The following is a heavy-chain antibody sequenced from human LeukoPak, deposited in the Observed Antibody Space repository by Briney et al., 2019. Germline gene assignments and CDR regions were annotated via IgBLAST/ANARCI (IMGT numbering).Heavy chain of an antibody. CDR2: INPNSGGT. CDR3: AILAVAGVFDY. D-gene: IGHD6-19*01. CDR1: GYTFTGYY. V-gene: IGHV1-2*06. J-gene: IGHJ4*02. Sequence: ASVKVSCKASGYTFTGYYMHWARQAPGQGLEWMGRINPNSGGTNYAQKFQGRVTMTRDTSISTAYMELSRLRSDDTAVYYCAILAVAGVFDYWGQGTLVTVSS.